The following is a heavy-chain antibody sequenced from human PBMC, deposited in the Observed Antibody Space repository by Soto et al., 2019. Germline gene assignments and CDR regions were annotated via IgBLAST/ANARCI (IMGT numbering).Heavy chain of an antibody. V-gene: IGHV4-39*01. CDR3: ARLVRDTAMVTTGDYYYYGMDV. D-gene: IGHD5-18*01. J-gene: IGHJ6*02. Sequence: SETLSLTCTVSVGSISSSSYYWGWIRQPPGKGLEWIGSIYYSGSTYYNPSLKSRVTISVDTSKNQFSLKLSSVTAADTAVYYCARLVRDTAMVTTGDYYYYGMDVWGQGTTVTVSS. CDR1: VGSISSSSYY. CDR2: IYYSGST.